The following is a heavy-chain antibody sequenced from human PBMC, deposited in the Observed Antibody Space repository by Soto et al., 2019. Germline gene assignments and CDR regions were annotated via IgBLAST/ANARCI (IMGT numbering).Heavy chain of an antibody. CDR3: AHSLRPSYYDFWSGYYNWFDP. CDR2: IYWDDDK. J-gene: IGHJ5*02. CDR1: VFSLSTSGEG. V-gene: IGHV2-5*02. Sequence: SGPTLVNPPQTLTLTCTFSVFSLSTSGEGVGWIRQPPGKALEWLALIYWDDDKRYSPSLKSRLTITKDTSKNQVVLTMTNMDPVDTATYYCAHSLRPSYYDFWSGYYNWFDPWGQGTLVTVSS. D-gene: IGHD3-3*01.